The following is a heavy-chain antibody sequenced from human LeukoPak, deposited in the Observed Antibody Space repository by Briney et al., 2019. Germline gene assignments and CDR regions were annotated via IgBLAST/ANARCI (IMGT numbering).Heavy chain of an antibody. J-gene: IGHJ4*02. D-gene: IGHD2-15*01. CDR3: ARDAPQNCSGGTCFPF. CDR2: INPNSGVT. CDR1: GYTFSDYY. V-gene: IGHV1-2*02. Sequence: GASVKVSCKASGYTFSDYYIHWVRQAPGQGLEWMGWINPNSGVTKYALKFQGRVTMTRDTSISTAYMEQSGLTSDDTALYYCARDAPQNCSGGTCFPFWGQGTLVTVSS.